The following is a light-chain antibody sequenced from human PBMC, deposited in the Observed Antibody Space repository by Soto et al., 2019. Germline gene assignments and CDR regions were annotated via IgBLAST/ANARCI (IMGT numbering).Light chain of an antibody. J-gene: IGLJ1*01. V-gene: IGLV2-8*01. CDR3: SSYAGTTFV. CDR1: SSDVGGYNY. CDR2: EVT. Sequence: QSALTQPPSASGSPGQSVTIPCTGTSSDVGGYNYVSWYQHHPGNAPKLMIYEVTKRPSGVPDRFSGSKSGNTASLTVSGLQAEDEAAYFCSSYAGTTFVFGTGTKVTVL.